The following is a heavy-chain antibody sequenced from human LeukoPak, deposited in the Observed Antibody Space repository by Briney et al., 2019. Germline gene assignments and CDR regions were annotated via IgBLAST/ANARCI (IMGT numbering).Heavy chain of an antibody. CDR1: GYTFTSYG. CDR2: INPNGGGT. Sequence: ASVKVSCKASGYTFTSYGISWVRQAPGQGLEWMGWINPNGGGTTYAQKFQGRVTVTSDTSISTTYMELSRLRSDDTAVYYCARGGSYFTSWGQGTLVTVSS. J-gene: IGHJ4*02. CDR3: ARGGSYFTS. D-gene: IGHD1-26*01. V-gene: IGHV1-2*02.